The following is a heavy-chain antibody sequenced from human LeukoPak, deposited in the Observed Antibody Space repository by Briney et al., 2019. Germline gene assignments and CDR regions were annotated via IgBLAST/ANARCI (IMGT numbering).Heavy chain of an antibody. CDR3: ARDRAAAGAPDL. CDR1: GFTFRNYD. D-gene: IGHD6-13*01. V-gene: IGHV3-21*01. CDR2: ISSSSSYI. J-gene: IGHJ4*02. Sequence: GGSLRLSCAASGFTFRNYDMNWVRQAPGKGLEWVSSISSSSSYIYYADPVKGRFTISRDNAKNSLYLQINSLRAEDTAVYYCARDRAAAGAPDLWGQGTLVTVSS.